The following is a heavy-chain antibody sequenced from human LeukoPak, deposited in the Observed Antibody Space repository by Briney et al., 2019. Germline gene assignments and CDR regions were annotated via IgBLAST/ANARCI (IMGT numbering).Heavy chain of an antibody. D-gene: IGHD4-23*01. Sequence: ASVRVSCKASGYTFTSYGISWVRQAPGQGLEWMGWISAYNGNTNYAQKLQGRVTMTTDTSTSTAYMELRSLRSDDTAVYYCARGDYGGNSGRLGYWGQGTLVTVSS. CDR2: ISAYNGNT. V-gene: IGHV1-18*01. CDR1: GYTFTSYG. J-gene: IGHJ4*02. CDR3: ARGDYGGNSGRLGY.